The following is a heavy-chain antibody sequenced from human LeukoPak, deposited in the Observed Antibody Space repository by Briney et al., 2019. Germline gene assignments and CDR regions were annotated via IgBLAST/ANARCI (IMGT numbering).Heavy chain of an antibody. D-gene: IGHD3-10*01. CDR3: AREGYYGSGSNWFDP. V-gene: IGHV4-59*01. J-gene: IGHJ5*02. Sequence: AETLSLTCTVSGGSISSSYWTWIRQPPGKGLEWIGHIYYSGSTNYNPSLKSRVTISVDTSKNQFSLKLTSVNAADTAVYYCAREGYYGSGSNWFDPWGQGTLVTVSS. CDR2: IYYSGST. CDR1: GGSISSSY.